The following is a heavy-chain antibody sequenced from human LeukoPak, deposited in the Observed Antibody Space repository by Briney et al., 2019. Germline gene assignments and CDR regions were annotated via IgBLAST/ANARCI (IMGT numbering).Heavy chain of an antibody. CDR3: ARGRAWNYDAFDI. J-gene: IGHJ3*02. CDR1: GGSISSYY. D-gene: IGHD1-7*01. V-gene: IGHV4-59*12. CDR2: IYYSGST. Sequence: PSETLSLTCTVSGGSISSYYWSWIRQPPGKGLEWIGYIYYSGSTNYNPSLKCRVTMSVDTSKNQFSLKLTSVTAADTAVYYCARGRAWNYDAFDIWGQGTMVTVSS.